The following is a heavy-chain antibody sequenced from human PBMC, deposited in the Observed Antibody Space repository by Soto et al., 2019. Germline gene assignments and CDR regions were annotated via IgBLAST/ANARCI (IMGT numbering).Heavy chain of an antibody. D-gene: IGHD3-3*01. V-gene: IGHV1-3*01. J-gene: IGHJ4*02. Sequence: ASVKVSCKASGYTFTSYAMHWVRQAPGQRLEWMGWINAGNGNTKYSQKFQGRVTITRDTSASTAYMELSSLRSEDTAVYYRARDRFLEWLFLDYWGQGTLVTVSS. CDR3: ARDRFLEWLFLDY. CDR2: INAGNGNT. CDR1: GYTFTSYA.